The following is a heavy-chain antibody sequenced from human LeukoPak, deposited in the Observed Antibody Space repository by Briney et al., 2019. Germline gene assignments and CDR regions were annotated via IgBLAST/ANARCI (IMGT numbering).Heavy chain of an antibody. Sequence: GGSLRLSCAASGFTFSSYWMSWVRQAPGKGLEWVANIKQDGSEKYYVDSVKGRFTISRDNAKNSLYLQMNSLRAEDTAVYYCARDPNPHDYGDHGVDYWGQGTLVTVSS. V-gene: IGHV3-7*01. J-gene: IGHJ4*02. CDR3: ARDPNPHDYGDHGVDY. D-gene: IGHD4-17*01. CDR2: IKQDGSEK. CDR1: GFTFSSYW.